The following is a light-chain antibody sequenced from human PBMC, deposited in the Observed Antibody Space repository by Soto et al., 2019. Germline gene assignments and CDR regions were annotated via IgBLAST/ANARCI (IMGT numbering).Light chain of an antibody. CDR2: AAS. V-gene: IGKV1-39*01. Sequence: DIQMTQSPSSLSASVGDRVTITCRASQTIVNNYLNWYQQKPGKAPKLLIFAASNLHSEVPSRFSGSGSGTHFTLTIINLQPEDFGTYYCQQSSFAPVTFGGGTKVDNK. CDR3: QQSSFAPVT. J-gene: IGKJ4*01. CDR1: QTIVNNY.